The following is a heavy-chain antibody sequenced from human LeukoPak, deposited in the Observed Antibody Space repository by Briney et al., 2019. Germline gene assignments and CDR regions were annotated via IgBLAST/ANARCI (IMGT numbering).Heavy chain of an antibody. Sequence: SETLSLTCTVSGYSISSGYYWGWIRQPPGKGLEWIGSIYHSGSTYYNPSLKSRVTISVDTSKNQFSLKLSSVTAADTAVYYCARDYDSNGNWFDPWGQGTLVTVSS. D-gene: IGHD3-3*01. CDR2: IYHSGST. J-gene: IGHJ5*02. V-gene: IGHV4-38-2*02. CDR1: GYSISSGYY. CDR3: ARDYDSNGNWFDP.